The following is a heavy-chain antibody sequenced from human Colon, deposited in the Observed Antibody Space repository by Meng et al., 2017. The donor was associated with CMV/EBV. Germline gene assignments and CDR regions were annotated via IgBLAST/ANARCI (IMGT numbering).Heavy chain of an antibody. Sequence: GESLKISCAGSGFSFRDHWIAWVRQTPGKGLEWMGIIYPADADTRYSPSFQGHVTISADKSISTAYLQWSSLKASDTAMYYCARHDRYYGSGSFLSGSDYWGQGTLVTVSS. CDR3: ARHDRYYGSGSFLSGSDY. CDR2: IYPADADT. J-gene: IGHJ4*02. D-gene: IGHD3-10*01. CDR1: GFSFRDHW. V-gene: IGHV5-51*01.